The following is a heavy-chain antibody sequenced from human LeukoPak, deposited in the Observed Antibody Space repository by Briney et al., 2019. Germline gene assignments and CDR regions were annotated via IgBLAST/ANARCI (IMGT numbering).Heavy chain of an antibody. J-gene: IGHJ4*02. CDR3: ARAGGRKVEFDY. Sequence: SVKVSCKASGGTFSSYAIRWVRQAPGQGLAWMGRIILILGIANYAQKFQGRVTITADKSTSTAYMELSSLRSEDTAVYYCARAGGRKVEFDYWGQGTLVTVSS. V-gene: IGHV1-69*04. CDR1: GGTFSSYA. D-gene: IGHD2-15*01. CDR2: IILILGIA.